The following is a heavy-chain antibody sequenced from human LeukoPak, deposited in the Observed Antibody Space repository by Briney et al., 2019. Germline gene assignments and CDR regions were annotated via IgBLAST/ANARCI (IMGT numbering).Heavy chain of an antibody. CDR2: IYYSGST. V-gene: IGHV4-39*07. J-gene: IGHJ3*02. CDR3: ARVTMGYDAFDI. CDR1: GGSISSSSYY. Sequence: PSETLSLTCTVSGGSISSSSYYWGWIRQPPGKGLEWIGSIYYSGSTNYNPSLKSRVTISVDTSKNQFSLKLSSVTAADTAVYYCARVTMGYDAFDIWGQGTMVTVSS. D-gene: IGHD3-10*01.